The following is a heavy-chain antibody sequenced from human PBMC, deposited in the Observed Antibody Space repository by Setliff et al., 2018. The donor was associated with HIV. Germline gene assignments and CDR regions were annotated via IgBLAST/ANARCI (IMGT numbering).Heavy chain of an antibody. D-gene: IGHD3-10*01. Sequence: SETLSLTCSVSGASISSNSYYWGWIRQPPGKGLEWVGSIYYNGNTFYNQPLQSRVTISLDTSKNQFSLELRSVTAADTALYYCARHDITLVRGLVWGQGTTVTVSS. V-gene: IGHV4-39*07. CDR3: ARHDITLVRGLV. CDR2: IYYNGNT. CDR1: GASISSNSYY. J-gene: IGHJ6*02.